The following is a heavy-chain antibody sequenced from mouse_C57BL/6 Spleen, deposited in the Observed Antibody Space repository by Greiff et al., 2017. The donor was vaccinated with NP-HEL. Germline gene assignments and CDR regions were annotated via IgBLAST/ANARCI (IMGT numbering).Heavy chain of an antibody. Sequence: VQLQQSGPELVKPGASVKISCKASGYAFSSSWMNWVKQRPGKGLEWIGRIYPGDGDTNYNGKFKGKATLTADKSSSTAYMQLSSLTSEDSAVYFCARGQYYGSSCLAYWGQGTLVTVSA. D-gene: IGHD1-1*01. J-gene: IGHJ3*01. CDR3: ARGQYYGSSCLAY. V-gene: IGHV1-82*01. CDR2: IYPGDGDT. CDR1: GYAFSSSW.